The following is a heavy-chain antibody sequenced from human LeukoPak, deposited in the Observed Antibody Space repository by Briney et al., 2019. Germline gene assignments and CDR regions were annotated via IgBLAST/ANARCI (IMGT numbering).Heavy chain of an antibody. J-gene: IGHJ5*02. CDR1: GGSFSGYY. Sequence: PSETLSLTCAVYGGSFSGYYWSWIRQPPGKGLEWIGEINHSGSTNYNPSLKSRVTISVDTSKNQFSLKLSSVTAADTAVYYCARRGWQYQLLFPARPWGQGTLVTVSS. CDR3: ARRGWQYQLLFPARP. D-gene: IGHD2-2*01. V-gene: IGHV4-34*01. CDR2: INHSGST.